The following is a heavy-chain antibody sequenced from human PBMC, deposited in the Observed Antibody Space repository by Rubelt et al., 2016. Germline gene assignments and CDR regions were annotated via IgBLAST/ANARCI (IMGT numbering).Heavy chain of an antibody. CDR1: GFTFSSYA. J-gene: IGHJ4*02. V-gene: IGHV3-21*01. D-gene: IGHD1-26*01. Sequence: KPGGSLRLSCLASGFTFSSYAMSWVRQAPGKGLEWVSSISSSSSYIYYADSVKGRFTISRDNAKNSLYLQMNSLRAEDTAVYYCASRFFSGSYFGYWGQGTLVTVSS. CDR3: ASRFFSGSYFGY. CDR2: ISSSSSYI.